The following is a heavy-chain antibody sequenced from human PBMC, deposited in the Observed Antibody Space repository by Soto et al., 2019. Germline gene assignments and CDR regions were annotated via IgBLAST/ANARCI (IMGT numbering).Heavy chain of an antibody. J-gene: IGHJ3*02. CDR3: AKDDYGDPDAFDI. D-gene: IGHD4-17*01. CDR1: GFTFSSYS. CDR2: ISYNSGYI. Sequence: GGSLRLSCAGSGFTFSSYSMNWVRQAPGKGLEWVSSISYNSGYIYYADSVKGRFTISRDNAKNSLYLQMNSLRAEDTAVYYCAKDDYGDPDAFDIWGQGTMVTVSS. V-gene: IGHV3-21*01.